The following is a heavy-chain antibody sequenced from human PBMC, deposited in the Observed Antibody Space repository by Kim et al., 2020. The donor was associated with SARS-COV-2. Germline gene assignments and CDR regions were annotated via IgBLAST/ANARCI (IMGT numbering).Heavy chain of an antibody. J-gene: IGHJ1*01. V-gene: IGHV7-4-1*02. Sequence: ASVKVSCKASGYTFTSYAMNWVRQAPGQGLEWMGWINTNTGNPTYAQGFTGRFVFSLDTSVSTAYLQISSLKAEDTAVYYCARENIDEDIVVVVAATGGFQHWGQGTLVTVSS. CDR1: GYTFTSYA. D-gene: IGHD2-15*01. CDR2: INTNTGNP. CDR3: ARENIDEDIVVVVAATGGFQH.